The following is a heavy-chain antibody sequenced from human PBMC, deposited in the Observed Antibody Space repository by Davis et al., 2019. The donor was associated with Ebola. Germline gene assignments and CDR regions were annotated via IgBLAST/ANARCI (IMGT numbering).Heavy chain of an antibody. J-gene: IGHJ5*02. CDR1: GGSISSGGYS. CDR3: ARGPSYSSSWYRSRWFDP. D-gene: IGHD6-13*01. Sequence: PSETLSLTCAVSGGSISSGGYSWSWIRQPPGKGLEWIGYIYHSGSTYYNPSLKSRVTISVDRSKNQFSLKLSSVTAADTAVYYCARGPSYSSSWYRSRWFDPWGQGTLVTVSS. V-gene: IGHV4-30-2*01. CDR2: IYHSGST.